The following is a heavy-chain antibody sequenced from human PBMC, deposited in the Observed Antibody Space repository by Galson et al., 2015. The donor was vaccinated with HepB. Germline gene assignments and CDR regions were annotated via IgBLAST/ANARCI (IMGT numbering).Heavy chain of an antibody. V-gene: IGHV5-10-1*01. CDR2: VDPSDSYS. CDR3: ARLRGHDAYIGVYGMDV. CDR1: GYSFTNYW. J-gene: IGHJ6*02. Sequence: QSGAEVKKPGESLRISCKGSGYSFTNYWISWVRQMPGKGLEWMGRVDPSDSYSDYSPSFQDHVSISVDKSISTAYLQWSSLKASDTAIYYCARLRGHDAYIGVYGMDVWGLGTTVTVSS. D-gene: IGHD5-24*01.